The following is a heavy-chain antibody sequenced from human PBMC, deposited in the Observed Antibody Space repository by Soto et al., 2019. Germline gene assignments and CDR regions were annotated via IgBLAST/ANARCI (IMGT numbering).Heavy chain of an antibody. D-gene: IGHD2-2*01. CDR3: ARDRISSTSLLGAYYYGMDV. V-gene: IGHV4-31*03. J-gene: IGHJ6*02. Sequence: SETLSLTCTVSGGSLRSGGYYSSWIRQPPGEGLEWIGYIYYGGSTYYNPSLKSRVTISVDTSKNQFSLKLSSVTAADTAVYYCARDRISSTSLLGAYYYGMDVWGQGTTVTVSS. CDR2: IYYGGST. CDR1: GGSLRSGGYY.